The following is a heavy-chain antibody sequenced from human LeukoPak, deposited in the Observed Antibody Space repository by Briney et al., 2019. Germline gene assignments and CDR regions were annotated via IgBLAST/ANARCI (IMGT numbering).Heavy chain of an antibody. Sequence: GGSLRLPCAASGFTVSNNYMSWVRQAPGKGLEWVSVIYTGVSTYYADSVKGRFAISRDNSKNTLYLQMNSLRAEDTGVYYCARVRPHPIIGVWGKGTTVTVSS. CDR2: IYTGVST. V-gene: IGHV3-53*01. CDR1: GFTVSNNY. D-gene: IGHD6-6*01. J-gene: IGHJ6*04. CDR3: ARVRPHPIIGV.